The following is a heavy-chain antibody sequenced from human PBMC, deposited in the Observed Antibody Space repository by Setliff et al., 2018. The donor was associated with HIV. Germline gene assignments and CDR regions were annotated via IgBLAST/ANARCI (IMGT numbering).Heavy chain of an antibody. V-gene: IGHV3-15*01. CDR2: IKSEADGGTE. Sequence: GGSLRLSCAASGFFFKNAWMSWVRQAPGKGLEWIGRIKSEADGGTEESAAFLKGRFTISRDDSKNTLFLQMNSLKVEDTALYYCTTAGHGSLDFDYWGQGTRVTVSS. CDR3: TTAGHGSLDFDY. J-gene: IGHJ4*02. D-gene: IGHD1-1*01. CDR1: GFFFKNAW.